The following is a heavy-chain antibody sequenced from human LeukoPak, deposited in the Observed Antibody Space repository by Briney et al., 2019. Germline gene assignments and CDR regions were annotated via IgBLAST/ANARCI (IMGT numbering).Heavy chain of an antibody. J-gene: IGHJ5*02. D-gene: IGHD2-15*01. Sequence: SQTLSLTCAISGDSVSSKSVVWNWIRQSPSRGLEWLGRTYYRSKWYNDYAVSVKSRITINPDTSKNQFSLQLNSVTPEDTAVYYCARLREVGGYYNRFDPWGQGTLVTVSS. CDR1: GDSVSSKSVV. V-gene: IGHV6-1*01. CDR3: ARLREVGGYYNRFDP. CDR2: TYYRSKWYN.